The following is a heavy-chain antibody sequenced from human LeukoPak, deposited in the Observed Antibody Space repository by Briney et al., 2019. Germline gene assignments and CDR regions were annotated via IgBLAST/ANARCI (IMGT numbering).Heavy chain of an antibody. D-gene: IGHD6-13*01. CDR1: GYTFTSYD. CDR3: ARGPFLYSSSWYVPDPPTEYYYGMDV. J-gene: IGHJ6*02. Sequence: ASVKVSCKASGYTFTSYDINWVRQATGQGLEWMGWMNPNSGNTGYAQKFQGRVTMTRNTSISTAYMELSSLRSEDTAVYYCARGPFLYSSSWYVPDPPTEYYYGMDVWGQGTTVTVSS. V-gene: IGHV1-8*01. CDR2: MNPNSGNT.